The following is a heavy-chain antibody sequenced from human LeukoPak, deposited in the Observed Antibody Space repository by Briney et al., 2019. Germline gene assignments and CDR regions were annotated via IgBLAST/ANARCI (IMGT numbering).Heavy chain of an antibody. J-gene: IGHJ6*02. CDR2: ISSSSSYI. Sequence: GGSLRLSCAASGFIFNNYWMHWVRQAPGKGLEWVSSISSSSSYIYYADSVKGRFTISRDSAKNSLYLQMNSLRAEDTAVYYCASDPIAAAANYYYYYGMDVWGQGTTVTVSS. D-gene: IGHD6-13*01. V-gene: IGHV3-21*01. CDR1: GFIFNNYW. CDR3: ASDPIAAAANYYYYYGMDV.